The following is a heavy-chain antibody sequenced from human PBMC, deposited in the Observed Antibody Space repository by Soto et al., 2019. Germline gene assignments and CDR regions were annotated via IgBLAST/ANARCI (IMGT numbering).Heavy chain of an antibody. J-gene: IGHJ6*02. D-gene: IGHD6-13*01. CDR1: GGSVSSGSYY. CDR2: IYYSGST. CDR3: ASLPASIAAAGTGYYYYYYGMDV. Sequence: PSETLSLTCTVSGGSVSSGSYYWSWIRQPPGKGLEWIGYIYYSGSTNYNPSLKSRVTISVDTSKNQFSLKLSSLTAADTAVYYCASLPASIAAAGTGYYYYYYGMDVWGQGTTVTVSS. V-gene: IGHV4-61*01.